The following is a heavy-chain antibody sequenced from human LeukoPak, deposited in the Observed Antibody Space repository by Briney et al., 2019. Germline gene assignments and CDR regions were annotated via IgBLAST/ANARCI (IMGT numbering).Heavy chain of an antibody. Sequence: SGPTLVKPTQTLTLTCAFSGFSLSTSGVGVGWIRQPPGKALEWLALIYWDDDKRYSPSLKSRLTITKDTSKNQVVLTMTNMDPVDTATYYCAHSPGRGGRLWFGEPQYYFDYWGQGTLVTVSS. CDR3: AHSPGRGGRLWFGEPQYYFDY. J-gene: IGHJ4*02. V-gene: IGHV2-5*02. CDR1: GFSLSTSGVG. CDR2: IYWDDDK. D-gene: IGHD3-10*01.